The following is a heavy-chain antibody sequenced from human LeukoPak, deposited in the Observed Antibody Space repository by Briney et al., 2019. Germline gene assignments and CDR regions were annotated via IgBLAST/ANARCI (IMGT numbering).Heavy chain of an antibody. J-gene: IGHJ6*04. CDR2: ISSSGSTI. D-gene: IGHD3-10*02. CDR1: GFSLSSYW. Sequence: GGSLRLSCAASGFSLSSYWMTWVRQAPGKGLEWVSYISSSGSTIYYADSVKGRFTISRDNAKNSLYLQMNSLRAEDTAVYYCAELGITMIGGVWGKGTTVTISS. CDR3: AELGITMIGGV. V-gene: IGHV3-48*04.